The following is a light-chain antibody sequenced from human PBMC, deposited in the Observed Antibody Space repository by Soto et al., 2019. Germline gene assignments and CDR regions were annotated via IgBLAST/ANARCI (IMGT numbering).Light chain of an antibody. V-gene: IGLV2-14*02. Sequence: QSALTQPASMSGSPGQSITISCTGTSSVVGSYNLVSWYQQHPGKAPKVMIYEVSNRPSGVSNRFSGSKFDNTASLTISGLQAEDEADYYCSSYTSSNTLVFGTGTKLTVL. J-gene: IGLJ1*01. CDR1: SSVVGSYNL. CDR3: SSYTSSNTLV. CDR2: EVS.